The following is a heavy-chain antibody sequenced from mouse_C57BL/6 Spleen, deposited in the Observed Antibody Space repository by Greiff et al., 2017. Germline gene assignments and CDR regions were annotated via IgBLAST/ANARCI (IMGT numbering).Heavy chain of an antibody. CDR3: ARGIYDGYYWYFDV. V-gene: IGHV1-80*01. Sequence: QVHVKQSGAELVKPGASVKISCKASGYAFSSYWMNWVKQRPGKGLEWIGQIYPGDGDTNYNGKFKGKATLTADKSSSTAYMQLSSLTSEDSAVYFCARGIYDGYYWYFDVWGTGTTVTVSS. D-gene: IGHD2-3*01. CDR1: GYAFSSYW. J-gene: IGHJ1*03. CDR2: IYPGDGDT.